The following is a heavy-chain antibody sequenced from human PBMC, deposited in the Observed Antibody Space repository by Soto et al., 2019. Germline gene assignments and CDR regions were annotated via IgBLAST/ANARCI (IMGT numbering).Heavy chain of an antibody. CDR3: ARHPHYYRTDV. J-gene: IGHJ6*02. CDR1: GYTFTSYA. CDR2: INAGNGNT. Sequence: QVQLVQSGAEEKKPGASVKVSCKASGYTFTSYAMHWVRQAPGQRLEWMGWINAGNGNTKYSQKFQGRVTITRDTPASTAYMELSSLRSADTSVYHCARHPHYYRTDVWGQGTTVTVSS. V-gene: IGHV1-3*05.